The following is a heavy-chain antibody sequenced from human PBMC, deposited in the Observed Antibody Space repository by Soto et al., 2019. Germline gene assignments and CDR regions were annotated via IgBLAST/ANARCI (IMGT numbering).Heavy chain of an antibody. CDR3: ARRRCRSGGSCYSFDY. J-gene: IGHJ4*02. CDR1: GGSISSYY. CDR2: IYYSGST. Sequence: QVQLQESGPGLVKPSETLSLTCTVSGGSISSYYWSWIRQPPGKGLEWIGYIYYSGSTNYNPSLKSRVTISVDTSKNQCSLKLSSVTAADTAVYYCARRRCRSGGSCYSFDYWGQGTLVTVSS. D-gene: IGHD2-15*01. V-gene: IGHV4-59*08.